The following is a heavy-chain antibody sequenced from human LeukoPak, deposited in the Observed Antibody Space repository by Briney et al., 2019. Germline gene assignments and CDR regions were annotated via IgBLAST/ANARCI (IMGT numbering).Heavy chain of an antibody. CDR2: IYHSGST. J-gene: IGHJ2*01. V-gene: IGHV4-4*02. CDR1: GGSISRSNW. Sequence: TSGTLSLTCAVSGGSISRSNWWSWVRQPPGKGLEWIGEIYHSGSTYYNPSLKSRVTISVDTSKNQFFLKLSSVTAADTAVYYCARVSSSWYQDWYFDLWGRGTLVTVSS. D-gene: IGHD6-13*01. CDR3: ARVSSSWYQDWYFDL.